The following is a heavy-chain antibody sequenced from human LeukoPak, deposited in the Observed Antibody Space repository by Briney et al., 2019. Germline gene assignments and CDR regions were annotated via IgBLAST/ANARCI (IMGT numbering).Heavy chain of an antibody. Sequence: KPSGTLSLTCAVSGGSISSSNWWSWVRQPPGKGLEWIGEINHSGSTNYNPSLKSRVTISVDTSKNQFSLKLSSVTAADTAVYYCARKQVGYYGSGSYYNRGNWFDPWGQGTLVTVSS. CDR3: ARKQVGYYGSGSYYNRGNWFDP. D-gene: IGHD3-10*01. CDR1: GGSISSSNW. J-gene: IGHJ5*02. CDR2: INHSGST. V-gene: IGHV4-4*02.